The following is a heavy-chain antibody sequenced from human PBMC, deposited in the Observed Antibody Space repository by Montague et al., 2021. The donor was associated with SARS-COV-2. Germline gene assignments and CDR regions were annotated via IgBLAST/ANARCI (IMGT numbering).Heavy chain of an antibody. D-gene: IGHD3-9*01. CDR1: GDSVSNKSVA. CDR3: ASSGITLTGLDAFDI. J-gene: IGHJ3*02. CDR2: TYYKSKWDS. V-gene: IGHV6-1*01. Sequence: CAISGDSVSNKSVAWNWIRQSPSRGLEWLGRTYYKSKWDSDYAEXXKRRLVITPDTSKNQVSLQLNSVIPEDTAVYFCASSGITLTGLDAFDIWGQGTMVTVSS.